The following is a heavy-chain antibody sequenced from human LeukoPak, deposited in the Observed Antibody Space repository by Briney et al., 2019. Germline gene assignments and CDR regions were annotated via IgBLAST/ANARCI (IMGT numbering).Heavy chain of an antibody. D-gene: IGHD2-15*01. CDR1: GGSISSYY. V-gene: IGHV4-4*07. J-gene: IGHJ3*02. CDR3: ARVLAATKPRADAFDI. CDR2: IYTSGST. Sequence: KPSETLSLTCTVSGGSISSYYWSWIRQPAGKGLEWIGRIYTSGSTNHNPSLKSRVTISVDTSKNQFSLKLSSVTAADTAVYYCARVLAATKPRADAFDIWGQGTMVTVSS.